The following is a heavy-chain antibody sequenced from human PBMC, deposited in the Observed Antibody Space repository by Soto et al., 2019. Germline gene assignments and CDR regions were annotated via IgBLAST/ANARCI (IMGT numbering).Heavy chain of an antibody. CDR3: ARDPLWGTAMVLWYFDL. J-gene: IGHJ2*01. V-gene: IGHV3-30-3*01. CDR2: ISYDGSNK. D-gene: IGHD5-18*01. Sequence: QVQLVESGGGVVQPGRSLRLSCAASGFTFSSYAMHWVRQAPGKGLEWVAVISYDGSNKYYADSVKGRFTISSDNSNNTLYLPMNSLSAEDTAVYYCARDPLWGTAMVLWYFDLWGRGTLVTVSS. CDR1: GFTFSSYA.